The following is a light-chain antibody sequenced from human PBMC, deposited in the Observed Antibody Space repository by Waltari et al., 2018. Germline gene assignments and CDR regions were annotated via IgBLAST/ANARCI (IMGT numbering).Light chain of an antibody. CDR2: VNSDGSH. CDR3: QTGGHGTWV. CDR1: SGHSSNV. V-gene: IGLV4-69*01. J-gene: IGLJ3*02. Sequence: QLVLTQSPSASASLGASVQLTCTLSSGHSSNVIAWHQQQPRKGPRYLMKVNSDGSHSKGDDIPGRFSGSGSGAERYLTISSLQSEDEADYYCQTGGHGTWVFGGGTKLTVL.